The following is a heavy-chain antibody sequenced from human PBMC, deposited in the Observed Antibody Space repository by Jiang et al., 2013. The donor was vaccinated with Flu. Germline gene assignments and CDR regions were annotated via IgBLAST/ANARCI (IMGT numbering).Heavy chain of an antibody. CDR3: ARGDDSSGYYSDY. CDR2: INPNSGGT. CDR1: GYTFTGYY. V-gene: IGHV1-2*06. Sequence: GAEVKKPGASVKVSCKASGYTFTGYYMHWVRQAPGQGLEWMGRINPNSGGTNYAQKFQGRVTMTRDTSISTAYMELSRLRSDDTAVYYCARGDDSSGYYSDYWGQGTLVTVSS. J-gene: IGHJ4*02. D-gene: IGHD3-22*01.